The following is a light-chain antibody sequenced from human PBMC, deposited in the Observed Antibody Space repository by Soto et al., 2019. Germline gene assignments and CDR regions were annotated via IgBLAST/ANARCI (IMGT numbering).Light chain of an antibody. CDR2: WAS. V-gene: IGKV4-1*01. CDR3: QQYYNTPT. Sequence: DIVMTQSPDSLPVSLGERATIHCNSSQSLLYSYNNKNFLAWYQHKPGQPPKLLIYWASTRESGVPDRFSGSGSGTDFTLTISSLQAEDVAVYYCQQYYNTPTFGQGTKVDIK. CDR1: QSLLYSYNNKNF. J-gene: IGKJ1*01.